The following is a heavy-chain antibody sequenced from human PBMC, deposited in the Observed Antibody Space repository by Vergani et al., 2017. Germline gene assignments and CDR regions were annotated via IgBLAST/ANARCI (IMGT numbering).Heavy chain of an antibody. CDR1: GFTFSSYS. V-gene: IGHV3-21*01. D-gene: IGHD6-13*01. CDR2: ISSSSSYI. Sequence: EVQLVESGGGLVKPGGSLRLSCAASGFTFSSYSMNWVRQAPGKGMEWVSSISSSSSYIYYADSVKGRFTISRDNAKNSLYLQMNSLRAEDTAVYYGARDLTSSSFAFDIWGQGTMVTVSS. CDR3: ARDLTSSSFAFDI. J-gene: IGHJ3*02.